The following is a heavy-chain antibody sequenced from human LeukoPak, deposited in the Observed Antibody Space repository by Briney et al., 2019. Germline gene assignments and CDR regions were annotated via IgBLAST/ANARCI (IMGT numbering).Heavy chain of an antibody. V-gene: IGHV1-18*01. D-gene: IGHD3-22*01. Sequence: ASVKVSCKASGYTFTTYNINWVRQAPGQGLEWMGWISGYNGNTNYAQKLQGRVTMTTDTSTSTAYMELRSLKSDDTAVYYCASLKNYYDSSGYLVTDAFDIWGQGTMVTVSS. CDR3: ASLKNYYDSSGYLVTDAFDI. J-gene: IGHJ3*02. CDR1: GYTFTTYN. CDR2: ISGYNGNT.